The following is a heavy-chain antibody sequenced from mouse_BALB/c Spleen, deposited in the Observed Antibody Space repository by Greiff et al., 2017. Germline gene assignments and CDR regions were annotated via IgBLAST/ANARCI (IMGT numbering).Heavy chain of an antibody. CDR3: ARGYGNLYAMDY. J-gene: IGHJ4*01. CDR1: GFTFSSYT. D-gene: IGHD2-10*02. CDR2: ISNGGGST. V-gene: IGHV5-12-2*01. Sequence: EVQLVESGGGLVQPGGSLKLSCAASGFTFSSYTMSWVRQTPEKRLEWVAYISNGGGSTYYPDTVKGRFTISRDNAKNTLYLQMSSLKSEDTAMYYCARGYGNLYAMDYWGQGTSVTVSS.